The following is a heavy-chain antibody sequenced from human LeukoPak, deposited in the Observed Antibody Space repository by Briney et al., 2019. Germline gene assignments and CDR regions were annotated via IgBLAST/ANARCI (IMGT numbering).Heavy chain of an antibody. V-gene: IGHV3-21*01. J-gene: IGHJ6*03. D-gene: IGHD2-2*01. CDR2: ISSSSSYI. CDR3: ARDRIGYCSATSCFVNSYYYMDV. Sequence: PGGSLRLSCAASGFTFSSYSMNWVRQAPGKGLEWVSSISSSSSYIYYADSVKGRFTISRDNAKNSLYLQMNSLRAEDTAVYFCARDRIGYCSATSCFVNSYYYMDVWGQGTLVTVSS. CDR1: GFTFSSYS.